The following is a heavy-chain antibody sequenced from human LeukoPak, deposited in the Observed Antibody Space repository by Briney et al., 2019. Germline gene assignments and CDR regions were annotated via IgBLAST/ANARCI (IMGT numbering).Heavy chain of an antibody. CDR2: INWNGGST. CDR3: ARSRGVGATPLSDFDY. V-gene: IGHV3-20*04. Sequence: GGSLRLSCAASGFTFDDYGMSWVRQAPGKGLEWVSGINWNGGSTGYADSVKGRFTISRDNAKNSLYLQMNSLRAEGTALYYCARSRGVGATPLSDFDYWGQGTLVTVSS. CDR1: GFTFDDYG. D-gene: IGHD1-26*01. J-gene: IGHJ4*02.